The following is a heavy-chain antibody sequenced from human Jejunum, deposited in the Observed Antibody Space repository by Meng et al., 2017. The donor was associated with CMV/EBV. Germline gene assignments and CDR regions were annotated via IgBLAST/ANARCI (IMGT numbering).Heavy chain of an antibody. CDR1: GLTVSSNY. D-gene: IGHD6-13*01. CDR3: ARGTGSGSWLIDS. CDR2: IPFDGNNE. J-gene: IGHJ4*02. V-gene: IGHV3-30*03. Sequence: SGLTVSSNYMTWVRQAPGKGLEWVAVIPFDGNNEHYADSVKGRFTISRDNSKNTLYLQVNSLRLEDTGVYYCARGTGSGSWLIDSWGQGTLVTVSS.